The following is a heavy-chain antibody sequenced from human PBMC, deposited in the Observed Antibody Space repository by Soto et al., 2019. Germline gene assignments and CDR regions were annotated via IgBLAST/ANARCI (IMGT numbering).Heavy chain of an antibody. CDR3: ARVQAMVTHRLTIYYYYYYMDV. V-gene: IGHV4-59*01. CDR2: IYYSGST. J-gene: IGHJ6*03. Sequence: SETLSLTCTVSGGSISSYYWSWIRQPPGKGLEWIGYIYYSGSTNYNPSLKSRVTISVDTSKNQFSLKLSSVTAADTAVYYCARVQAMVTHRLTIYYYYYYMDVWGKGTTVTVSS. CDR1: GGSISSYY. D-gene: IGHD5-18*01.